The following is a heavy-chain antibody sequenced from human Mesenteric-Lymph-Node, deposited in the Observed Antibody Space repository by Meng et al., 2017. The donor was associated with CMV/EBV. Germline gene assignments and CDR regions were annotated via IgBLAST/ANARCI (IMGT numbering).Heavy chain of an antibody. Sequence: VRLQTWAAGLLKPSGTLSLTCAVYGGSFSGYYWSWIRQPPGKGLEWIGEINHSGSTNYNPSLKSRVTISVDTSKNQFSLKLSSVTAADTAVYYCARHQRWLKSEGGFNYWGQGTLVTVSS. J-gene: IGHJ4*02. CDR1: GGSFSGYY. D-gene: IGHD4-23*01. CDR2: INHSGST. V-gene: IGHV4-34*01. CDR3: ARHQRWLKSEGGFNY.